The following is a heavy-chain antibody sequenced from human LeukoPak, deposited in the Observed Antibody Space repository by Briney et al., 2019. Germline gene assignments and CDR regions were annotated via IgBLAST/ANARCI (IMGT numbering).Heavy chain of an antibody. CDR1: ADSINSYQ. V-gene: IGHV4-4*07. J-gene: IGHJ4*02. Sequence: SETLSLTCTVSADSINSYQWSRIRQPAGKGLEWIGRIHMSGSNNYNPSLRSRVAISMNNSKNQFSLKLKSVTAADTAVYYCARDESSRDDSGGYHYWGQGTLVTISS. D-gene: IGHD3-22*01. CDR3: ARDESSRDDSGGYHY. CDR2: IHMSGSN.